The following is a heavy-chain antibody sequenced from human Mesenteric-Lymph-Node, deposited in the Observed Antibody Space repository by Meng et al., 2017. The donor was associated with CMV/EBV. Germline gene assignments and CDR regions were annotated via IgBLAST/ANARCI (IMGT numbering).Heavy chain of an antibody. CDR2: VSAYTGNT. J-gene: IGHJ4*02. CDR1: GYRFITYG. V-gene: IGHV1-18*01. Sequence: ASVKVSCKTSGYRFITYGISWVRQAPGQGLEWMGWVSAYTGNTDYAQKFQGRVTMTTDTSTSTVHMELRSLRSDDTAVYYCATDSPVNTLNSRGYFDYWGRGTLVTVSS. D-gene: IGHD4-11*01. CDR3: ATDSPVNTLNSRGYFDY.